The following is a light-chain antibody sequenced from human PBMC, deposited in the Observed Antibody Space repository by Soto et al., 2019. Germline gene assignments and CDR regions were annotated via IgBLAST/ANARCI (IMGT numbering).Light chain of an antibody. V-gene: IGLV2-14*03. Sequence: QSVPTQPASVSGSPGQSITISCTGTSSDVGGYNYVSWYQQHPGKAPKLMIYDVSNRPSGVSYRFSGSKSGNTASLTISGLQAEDEADYYCSSYKSSSTLYVFGTGTKVTVL. CDR2: DVS. CDR1: SSDVGGYNY. CDR3: SSYKSSSTLYV. J-gene: IGLJ1*01.